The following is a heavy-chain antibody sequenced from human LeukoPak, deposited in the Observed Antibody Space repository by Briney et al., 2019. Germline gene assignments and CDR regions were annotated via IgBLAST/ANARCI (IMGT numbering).Heavy chain of an antibody. CDR2: INPNSGGT. CDR3: AREGYSSSWTRGNWFDP. Sequence: GASVKVSCKASGYTFTDYYMHWVRQAPGQGLEWMGWINPNSGGTNCAQKFQGRVTMTRDTSISTAYMELSRLRSDDTAVYYCAREGYSSSWTRGNWFDPWGQGTLVTVSS. CDR1: GYTFTDYY. V-gene: IGHV1-2*02. J-gene: IGHJ5*02. D-gene: IGHD6-13*01.